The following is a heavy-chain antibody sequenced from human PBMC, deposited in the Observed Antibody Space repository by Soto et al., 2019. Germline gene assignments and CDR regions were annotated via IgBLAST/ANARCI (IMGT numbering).Heavy chain of an antibody. Sequence: GGSLRLSCAASGFTFGTYAMSWVRQAPGKGPEWVSVISGSGGSTHYADSVKGRVTISRDNSKNTMYVQMNSLRAENTAVYYSAKSAVVISHFYYYLDVWGKGTTVTVSS. D-gene: IGHD3-22*01. CDR2: ISGSGGST. CDR1: GFTFGTYA. V-gene: IGHV3-23*01. CDR3: AKSAVVISHFYYYLDV. J-gene: IGHJ6*03.